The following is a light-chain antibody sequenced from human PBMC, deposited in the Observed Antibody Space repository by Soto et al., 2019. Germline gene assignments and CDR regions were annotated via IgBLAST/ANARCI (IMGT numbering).Light chain of an antibody. V-gene: IGLV3-21*04. J-gene: IGLJ2*01. CDR3: QVWDSSSDHVV. Sequence: SYELTQPPSVSVAPGETARITCGGIHVGSKSVHWYQQRPAQAPVLVIYYDSDRPSGIPERFSGSNSGNTATLTISGVEVGDEADYYCQVWDSSSDHVVFGGGTKLTVL. CDR2: YDS. CDR1: HVGSKS.